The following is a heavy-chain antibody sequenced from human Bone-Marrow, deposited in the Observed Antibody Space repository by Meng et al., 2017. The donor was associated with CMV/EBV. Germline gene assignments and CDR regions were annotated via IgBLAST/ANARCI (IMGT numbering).Heavy chain of an antibody. D-gene: IGHD6-6*01. V-gene: IGHV4-34*01. CDR2: INHSGST. CDR3: ARSRYTSSPWFDR. J-gene: IGHJ5*02. CDR1: GGSFSGYY. Sequence: GSLRLSCAVYGGSFSGYYWSWIRQPPGKGLEWIGEINHSGSTNYNPSLKSRVTISVDTSKNQFSLRLNSVTAADTAVYYCARSRYTSSPWFDRWGQGTLVTVSS.